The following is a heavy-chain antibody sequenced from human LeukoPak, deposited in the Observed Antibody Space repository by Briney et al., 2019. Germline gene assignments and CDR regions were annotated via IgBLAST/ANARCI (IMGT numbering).Heavy chain of an antibody. Sequence: GGSLRLSCAASGFTFSDYYMSWIRQAPGKGLEWVANIKQDGSEKYYVDSVKGRFTISRDNAKDALYLQMNSLRAEDTAVYYCARERSSSTWGQGTLVTVSS. J-gene: IGHJ5*02. CDR3: ARERSSST. D-gene: IGHD6-13*01. V-gene: IGHV3-7*01. CDR2: IKQDGSEK. CDR1: GFTFSDYY.